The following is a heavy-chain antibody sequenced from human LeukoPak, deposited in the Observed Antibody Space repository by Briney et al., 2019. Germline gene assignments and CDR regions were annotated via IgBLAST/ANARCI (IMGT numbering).Heavy chain of an antibody. V-gene: IGHV3-74*01. J-gene: IGHJ4*02. CDR3: ARDNYYSIDY. Sequence: RSGGSLRLSCGASGFTFSRTWMHWVRQAPGKGLVCVSRINSDGTSTVYADSVKGRFTISRDNAKNTVYLQMSGLRADDTAVYYCARDNYYSIDYWGQGTLVTVSS. D-gene: IGHD1-26*01. CDR2: INSDGTST. CDR1: GFTFSRTW.